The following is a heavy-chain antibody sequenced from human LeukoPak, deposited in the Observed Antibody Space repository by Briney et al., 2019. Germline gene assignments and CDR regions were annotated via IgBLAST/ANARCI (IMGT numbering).Heavy chain of an antibody. V-gene: IGHV1-46*01. D-gene: IGHD4-17*01. Sequence: GASVKVSCKASGYRFTSYYMFWVRQAPGQGLEWMGIINPNTGSTSYAQKFQGRVTMTRDMSTSTVYMELSSLRSEDTAVYYCARTTVHNYYYYMDVWGKGTTVTVSS. CDR2: INPNTGST. CDR3: ARTTVHNYYYYMDV. CDR1: GYRFTSYY. J-gene: IGHJ6*03.